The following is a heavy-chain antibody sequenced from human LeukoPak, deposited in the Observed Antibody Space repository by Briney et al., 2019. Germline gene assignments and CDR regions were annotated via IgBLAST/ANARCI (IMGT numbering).Heavy chain of an antibody. CDR2: ISYDGSNK. Sequence: GRSLRLSCAASGFTFSNYAMHWVRQAPGKGLEWVAVISYDGSNKYYEDYVKSRLTISRDNYKNTLYLQMNSLRAEEPDVYYRARCSSTSCYTQGPLDIWGQGTMVTVSS. CDR1: GFTFSNYA. V-gene: IGHV3-30-3*01. CDR3: ARCSSTSCYTQGPLDI. J-gene: IGHJ3*02. D-gene: IGHD2-2*02.